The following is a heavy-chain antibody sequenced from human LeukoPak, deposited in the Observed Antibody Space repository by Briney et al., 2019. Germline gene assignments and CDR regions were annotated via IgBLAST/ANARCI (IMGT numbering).Heavy chain of an antibody. D-gene: IGHD1-26*01. CDR3: ARDRNSGSSSGMDV. CDR2: IIPIFGTA. V-gene: IGHV1-69*13. J-gene: IGHJ6*02. Sequence: ASVKVSCKASGGTFSSYAISWVRQAPGQGLEWMGGIIPIFGTANYAQKFQGRVTITADESTSTAYTELSSLRSEDTAVYYCARDRNSGSSSGMDVWGQGTTVTVSS. CDR1: GGTFSSYA.